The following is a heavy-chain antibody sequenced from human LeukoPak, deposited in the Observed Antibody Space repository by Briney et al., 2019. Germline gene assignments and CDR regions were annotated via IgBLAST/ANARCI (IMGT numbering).Heavy chain of an antibody. CDR3: AKGYWSGYSFDNWFDP. J-gene: IGHJ5*02. Sequence: GGSLRLFCAASGFTFSDYGMHWVRQAPGKGLEWGAFIRHDGSNKYYADSVKGRFTISRDNSKNTLYLQMNTLRAEDTAVYFCAKGYWSGYSFDNWFDPWGQGTLVTVSS. CDR2: IRHDGSNK. CDR1: GFTFSDYG. D-gene: IGHD3-3*01. V-gene: IGHV3-30*02.